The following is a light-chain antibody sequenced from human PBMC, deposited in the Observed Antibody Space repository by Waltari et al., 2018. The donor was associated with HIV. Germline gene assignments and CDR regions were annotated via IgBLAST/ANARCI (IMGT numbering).Light chain of an antibody. J-gene: IGLJ3*02. Sequence: QSVLTQPPSVSAAPGQKVTISCAGSSSNIGNDYVSWYQHVPGAAPRLLIYEKHTRPSRLPDRFAGSKSGTSATRGISGLQTGDGADYYCGTWDPRMGAAVFGGGTKVTVL. V-gene: IGLV1-51*01. CDR3: GTWDPRMGAAV. CDR2: EKH. CDR1: SSNIGNDY.